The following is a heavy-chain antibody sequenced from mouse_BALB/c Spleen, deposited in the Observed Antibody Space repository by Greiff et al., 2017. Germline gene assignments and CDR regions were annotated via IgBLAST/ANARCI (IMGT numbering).Heavy chain of an antibody. CDR2: ISYSGST. J-gene: IGHJ1*01. Sequence: VQLQQSGPSLVKPSQTLSLTCSVTGDSFTSGYWNWIRKFPGNKLEYMGYISYSGSTYYNPSLKSRISITRDTSKNQYYLQLNSVTTEDTATYCCARSHYNGYSWYFDVWGAGTTVTVSS. CDR1: GDSFTSGY. CDR3: ARSHYNGYSWYFDV. D-gene: IGHD1-2*01. V-gene: IGHV3-8*02.